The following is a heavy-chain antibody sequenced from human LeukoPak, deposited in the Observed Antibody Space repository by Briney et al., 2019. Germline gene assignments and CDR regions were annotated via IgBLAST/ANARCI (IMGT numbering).Heavy chain of an antibody. V-gene: IGHV4-34*01. J-gene: IGHJ3*02. Sequence: PSETLSLTCAVYGGSFSGYYWSWIRQPPGKGLEWIGEINHSGSTNYNPSLKSRVTISVDTSKNQFSLKLSSVTAADTAVYYCARPHGNFSASPDDAFDIWGQGTMVTVSS. D-gene: IGHD4-23*01. CDR3: ARPHGNFSASPDDAFDI. CDR2: INHSGST. CDR1: GGSFSGYY.